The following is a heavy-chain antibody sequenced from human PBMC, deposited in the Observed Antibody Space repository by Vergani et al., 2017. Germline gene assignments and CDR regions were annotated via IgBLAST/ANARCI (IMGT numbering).Heavy chain of an antibody. CDR3: ARDSVARPGPYYFDY. V-gene: IGHV3-21*01. CDR2: ISSSSSYI. Sequence: EVQLVESGGGLVKPGGSLRLSCAASGFTFSSDSMNWVRQAPGKGLEWVSSISSSSSYINYADSVKGRFTISRDNAKNSLYLQMNSLRAEDTAVYYCARDSVARPGPYYFDYWGQGTLVTVSS. D-gene: IGHD4-23*01. CDR1: GFTFSSDS. J-gene: IGHJ4*02.